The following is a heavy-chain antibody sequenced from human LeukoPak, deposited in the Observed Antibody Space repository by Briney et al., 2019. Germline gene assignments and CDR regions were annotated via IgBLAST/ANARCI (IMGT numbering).Heavy chain of an antibody. CDR2: IKRDGSST. CDR1: GFTFSSYW. J-gene: IGHJ1*01. Sequence: GGSLRLSCAASGFTFSSYWMHWVRQAPGKGLVWVSRIKRDGSSTSYADSVKGRFTISRDNAKNTLYLQMNSLRPEDTAVYYCARNDYLQDWGQGTLVTVPS. V-gene: IGHV3-74*01. CDR3: ARNDYLQD.